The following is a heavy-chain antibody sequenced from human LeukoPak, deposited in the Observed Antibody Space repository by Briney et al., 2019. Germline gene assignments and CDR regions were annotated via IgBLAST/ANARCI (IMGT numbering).Heavy chain of an antibody. J-gene: IGHJ4*02. CDR1: GGSISSGGYY. CDR2: IYHSGST. D-gene: IGHD6-19*01. V-gene: IGHV4-30-2*01. CDR3: AREEAGRFYFDY. Sequence: SETLSLTCTVSGGSISSGGYYWSWIRQPPGKGLEWIGYIYHSGSTYYNPSLKSRVTISVDRSKNQFSLKLSSVTAADTAVYYCAREEAGRFYFDYWGQGTLVTVSS.